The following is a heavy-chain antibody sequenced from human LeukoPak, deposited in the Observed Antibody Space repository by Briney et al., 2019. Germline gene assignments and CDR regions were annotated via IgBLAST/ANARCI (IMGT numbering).Heavy chain of an antibody. J-gene: IGHJ4*02. Sequence: GGSLRLSCAASGFTVSSNYMCWVRQAPGKGLEWVSVIYGGGSTYYADSVKGRFTISRDNSKNTLYLQMNSLRTEDTAVYYCARPTSGWSALDYWGQGTLVTVSS. D-gene: IGHD6-19*01. CDR1: GFTVSSNY. CDR2: IYGGGST. CDR3: ARPTSGWSALDY. V-gene: IGHV3-66*02.